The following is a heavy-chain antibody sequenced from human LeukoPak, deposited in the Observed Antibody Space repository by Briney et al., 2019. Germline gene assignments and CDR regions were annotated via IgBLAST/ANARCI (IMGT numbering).Heavy chain of an antibody. CDR3: VGATTGLFDY. J-gene: IGHJ4*02. V-gene: IGHV1-69*01. Sequence: SVKVSCKASGGTFSSYAISWVRQAPGRGLEWMGGIIPIFGTANYAQKFQGRVTITADESTSTAYMELSSLRSEDTAVYYCVGATTGLFDYWGQGTLVTVSS. CDR1: GGTFSSYA. CDR2: IIPIFGTA. D-gene: IGHD1-26*01.